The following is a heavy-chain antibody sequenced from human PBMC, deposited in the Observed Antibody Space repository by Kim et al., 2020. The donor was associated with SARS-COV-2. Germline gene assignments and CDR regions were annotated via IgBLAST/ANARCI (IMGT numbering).Heavy chain of an antibody. J-gene: IGHJ4*02. D-gene: IGHD3-10*01. Sequence: SETLSLTCAVYGGSFSGYYWSWIRQPPGKGLEWIGEINHSGSTNYNPSLKSRVTISVDTSKNQFSLKLSSVTAADTAVYYCASFPPGAPAFDYWGQGTLVTVSS. CDR2: INHSGST. CDR3: ASFPPGAPAFDY. V-gene: IGHV4-34*01. CDR1: GGSFSGYY.